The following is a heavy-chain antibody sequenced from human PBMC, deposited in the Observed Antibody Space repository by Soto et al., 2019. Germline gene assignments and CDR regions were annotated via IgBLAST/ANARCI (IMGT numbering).Heavy chain of an antibody. D-gene: IGHD3-22*01. V-gene: IGHV3-30*18. J-gene: IGHJ4*02. CDR3: AKGHYYYDSSGYSLSYYFDY. Sequence: QVQLVESGGGVVQPGRSLRLSCAASGFTFSSYGMHWVRQAPGKGLEWVAVISYDGSNKYYADSVKGRFTISRDNSKNTLYLQMNSLRAEDTAVYYCAKGHYYYDSSGYSLSYYFDYWGQGTLVTVSS. CDR2: ISYDGSNK. CDR1: GFTFSSYG.